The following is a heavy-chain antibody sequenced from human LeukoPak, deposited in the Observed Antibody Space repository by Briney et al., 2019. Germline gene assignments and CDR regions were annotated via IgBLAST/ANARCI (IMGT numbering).Heavy chain of an antibody. D-gene: IGHD3-3*01. CDR3: ARVGNYDFWSGYSRVAY. V-gene: IGHV3-21*01. J-gene: IGHJ4*02. CDR1: GFTFSSYS. CDR2: ISSSSSYI. Sequence: PGGSLRLSCAASGFTFSSYSMNWVRQAPGKGLEWVSSISSSSSYIYYADSVKGRFTISRDNAKNSLYLQMNSLRAEDTAVYYCARVGNYDFWSGYSRVAYWGQGTLVTVSS.